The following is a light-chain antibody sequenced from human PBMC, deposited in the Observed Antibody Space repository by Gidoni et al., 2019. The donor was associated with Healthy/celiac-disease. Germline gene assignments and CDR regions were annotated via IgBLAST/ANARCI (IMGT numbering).Light chain of an antibody. CDR3: QSYDSSLSGTVV. J-gene: IGLJ2*01. V-gene: IGLV1-40*01. Sequence: QSVPTQPPSVSGAPGQRVPISCTGSSSNIGEGYDVHWYQQLPGAAPKLLIYGNSNRPSRVPDRFSGSKSGTSASLAITGLQAEDEADYYCQSYDSSLSGTVVFGGGTKLTVL. CDR2: GNS. CDR1: SSNIGEGYD.